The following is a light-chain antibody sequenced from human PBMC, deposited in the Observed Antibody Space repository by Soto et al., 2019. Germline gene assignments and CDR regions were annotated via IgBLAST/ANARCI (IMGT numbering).Light chain of an antibody. V-gene: IGKV3D-15*01. Sequence: EIVLTQSPATLSLSPGERATLSCRASQSVSSSHLAWYQHKPGQAPRLLIYAASSRATGIPDRFSGSGSGTDFTLTISSLQSEDFAVYYCQQYNNWPRTXGQGTKVDIK. CDR3: QQYNNWPRT. CDR2: AAS. J-gene: IGKJ1*01. CDR1: QSVSSSH.